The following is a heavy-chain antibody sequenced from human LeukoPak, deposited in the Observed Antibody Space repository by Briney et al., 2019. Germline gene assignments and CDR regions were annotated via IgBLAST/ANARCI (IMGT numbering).Heavy chain of an antibody. CDR2: INPSGGST. CDR1: GYTFTSYY. Sequence: GASVKVSCKASGYTFTSYYMHWVRQAPGQGLEWMGIINPSGGSTSYAQKFQGRVTMTRDTSISTAYMELSRLRSDDTAVYYCARAYDILTGYHYYFDYWGQGTLVTVSS. D-gene: IGHD3-9*01. V-gene: IGHV1-46*01. CDR3: ARAYDILTGYHYYFDY. J-gene: IGHJ4*02.